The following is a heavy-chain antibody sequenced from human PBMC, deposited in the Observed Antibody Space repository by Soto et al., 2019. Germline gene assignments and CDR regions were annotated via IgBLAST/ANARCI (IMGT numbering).Heavy chain of an antibody. CDR2: IYYDGTT. D-gene: IGHD3-22*01. CDR3: ARQGRNTKIVLVKHYDEDF. J-gene: IGHJ4*02. Sequence: PSETLSLTCTVSSGSISSTSYYWAWIRQPPGKGLEWIGAIYYDGTTYYTESLKSRVSISVDTSKNQFSLKVNSVTAADTAVYFCARQGRNTKIVLVKHYDEDFWGQGTVVTVSS. CDR1: SGSISSTSYY. V-gene: IGHV4-39*01.